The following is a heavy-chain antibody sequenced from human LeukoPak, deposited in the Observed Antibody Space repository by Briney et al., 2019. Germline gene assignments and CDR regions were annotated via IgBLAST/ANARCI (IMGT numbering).Heavy chain of an antibody. CDR2: IIPIFGTA. CDR3: ARDGAYYDSSGYYSY. Sequence: ASVKVSCKASGGTFSSYAISWVRQAPGQGLEWMGGIIPIFGTANYAQKFQGRVTITADKSTSTAYMELSRLRSDDTAVYYCARDGAYYDSSGYYSYWGQGTLVTVSS. V-gene: IGHV1-69*06. CDR1: GGTFSSYA. J-gene: IGHJ4*02. D-gene: IGHD3-22*01.